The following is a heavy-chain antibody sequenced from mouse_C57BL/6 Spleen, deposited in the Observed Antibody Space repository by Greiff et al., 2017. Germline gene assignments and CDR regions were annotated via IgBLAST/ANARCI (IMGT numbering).Heavy chain of an antibody. CDR1: GYSITSGYY. J-gene: IGHJ4*01. Sequence: EVKLVESGPGLVKPSQSLSLTCSVTGYSITSGYYWNWIRQFPGNKLEWMGYISYDGSNNYNPSLKNRISITRDPSKNQFFLKLNSVTTEDTATYYCARGYDGYPYYYAMDYWGQGTSVTVSS. CDR2: ISYDGSN. CDR3: ARGYDGYPYYYAMDY. D-gene: IGHD2-3*01. V-gene: IGHV3-6*01.